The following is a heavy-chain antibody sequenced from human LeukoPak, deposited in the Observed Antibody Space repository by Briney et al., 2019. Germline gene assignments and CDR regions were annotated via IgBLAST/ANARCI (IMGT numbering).Heavy chain of an antibody. CDR2: IWYDGGNK. D-gene: IGHD3-22*01. V-gene: IGHV3-33*06. CDR3: AKVAGDDSSGYSYYFDY. Sequence: SGGSLRLSCAASGFTFSSYGMHWVRQAPGKGLEWVAVIWYDGGNKYYADSVKGRFTISRDNSKNTLYLQMNSLRAEDTAVYYCAKVAGDDSSGYSYYFDYWGQGTLVTVSS. J-gene: IGHJ4*02. CDR1: GFTFSSYG.